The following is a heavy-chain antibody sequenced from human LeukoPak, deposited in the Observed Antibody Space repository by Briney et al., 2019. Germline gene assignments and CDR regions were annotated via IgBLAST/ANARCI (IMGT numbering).Heavy chain of an antibody. CDR1: GFTFSSYS. Sequence: GRSLRLSCSASGFTFSSYSMHWVSQPPGNGLEYVSAIRGDGGSTYYADSEKGRFTISSENSKHRLYLQGSGLRVDDKAVYYCVKHYYFGSGSDAFDSWGQGTMVSVCS. V-gene: IGHV3-64D*09. CDR3: VKHYYFGSGSDAFDS. CDR2: IRGDGGST. D-gene: IGHD3-10*01. J-gene: IGHJ3*02.